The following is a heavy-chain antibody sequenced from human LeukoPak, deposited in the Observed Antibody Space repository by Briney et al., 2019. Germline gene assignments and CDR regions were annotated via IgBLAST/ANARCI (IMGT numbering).Heavy chain of an antibody. D-gene: IGHD1-1*01. V-gene: IGHV3-21*01. Sequence: GGSLRLSCAASGFTFSSYSMNWVRQAPGKGLEWVSSISSNSNIYYADSVKGRFTISRDNAKNSLYLQMNSLRAEDTAVYYCVRDLDSLAFFWGQGTLVTVSS. J-gene: IGHJ4*02. CDR1: GFTFSSYS. CDR3: VRDLDSLAFF. CDR2: ISSNSNI.